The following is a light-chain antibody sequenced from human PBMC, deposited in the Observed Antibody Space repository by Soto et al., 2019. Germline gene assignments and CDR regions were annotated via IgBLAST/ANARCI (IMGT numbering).Light chain of an antibody. CDR1: QSVISNY. CDR3: QQYGSSLTWT. V-gene: IGKV3-20*01. Sequence: EDALTQSPGTVSLSAGERVTPSCRASQSVISNYLAWFQQRPGQAPRLLLYAASSRATGIPDRFSGSGSGTDFTLSISRLEPEVFAVYYCQQYGSSLTWTFGQGTKVEIK. CDR2: AAS. J-gene: IGKJ1*01.